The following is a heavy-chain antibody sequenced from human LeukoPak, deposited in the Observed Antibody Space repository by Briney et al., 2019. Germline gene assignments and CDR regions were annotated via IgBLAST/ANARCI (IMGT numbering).Heavy chain of an antibody. CDR2: INTNTGNP. V-gene: IGHV7-4-1*02. Sequence: ASVKVSCKASGYTFTSYAMNWVRQAPGQGLEWLGWINTNTGNPTYAQGFTGRFVFSLDTSVSTAYLQISSLKAEDTAVYYCARVVVVPAASNYHYYYYMDVWGKGTTVTVSS. J-gene: IGHJ6*03. CDR3: ARVVVVPAASNYHYYYYMDV. D-gene: IGHD2-2*01. CDR1: GYTFTSYA.